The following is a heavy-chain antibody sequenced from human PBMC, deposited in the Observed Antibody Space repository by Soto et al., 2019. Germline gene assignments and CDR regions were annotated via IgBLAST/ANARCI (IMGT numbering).Heavy chain of an antibody. Sequence: ASVKVSCKASGYTFTSYGISWVRQAPGQGLEWMGWISAYNGNTNYAQKLQGRVTMTTDTSTSTAYMELRSLRSDDTAVYYCARDHELASDTMVRGEVPGMDVWGQGTTVTVSS. J-gene: IGHJ6*02. CDR3: ARDHELASDTMVRGEVPGMDV. CDR1: GYTFTSYG. D-gene: IGHD3-10*01. CDR2: ISAYNGNT. V-gene: IGHV1-18*01.